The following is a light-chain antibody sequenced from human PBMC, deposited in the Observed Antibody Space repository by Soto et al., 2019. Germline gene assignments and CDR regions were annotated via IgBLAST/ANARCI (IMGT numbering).Light chain of an antibody. CDR1: QDIATN. V-gene: IGKV1-33*01. J-gene: IGKJ5*01. CDR3: QQYEHVPIT. CDR2: DAS. Sequence: DIRMTQPPSSLSASVGDRVTIPCQASQDIATNLNWYQQKPGKAQKLLNYDASGLATEVPSRFRESGSGRDFTLTINSLQPEDIATYYCQQYEHVPITFGQGTRLEIK.